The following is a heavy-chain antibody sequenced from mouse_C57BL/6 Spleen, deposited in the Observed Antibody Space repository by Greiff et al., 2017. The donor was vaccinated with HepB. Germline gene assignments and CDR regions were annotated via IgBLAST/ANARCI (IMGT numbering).Heavy chain of an antibody. CDR2: IYPGDGDT. D-gene: IGHD1-1*01. CDR1: GYAFSSYW. CDR3: ASYYYGGSPTSWFAY. J-gene: IGHJ3*01. V-gene: IGHV1-80*01. Sequence: QVQLQQSGAELVKPGASVKISCKASGYAFSSYWMNWVKQRPGKGLEWIGQIYPGDGDTNYNGKFKGKATLTADKSSSTAYMQLSSLTSEDSAVYYCASYYYGGSPTSWFAYWGQGTLVTVSA.